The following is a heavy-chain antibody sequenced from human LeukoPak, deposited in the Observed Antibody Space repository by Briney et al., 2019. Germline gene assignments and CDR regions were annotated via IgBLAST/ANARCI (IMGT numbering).Heavy chain of an antibody. D-gene: IGHD4-11*01. CDR2: IYYSGST. J-gene: IGHJ6*02. CDR3: ARGRGGFSATVNYYYGMDV. Sequence: SETLSLTCTVSGGSISSGGYYWSWIRQHPGKGLEWIGYIYYSGSTYYNPSLKSRVTISVDTSKNQFSLKLSSVTAADTAVYYCARGRGGFSATVNYYYGMDVWGQGTTVTVSS. V-gene: IGHV4-31*03. CDR1: GGSISSGGYY.